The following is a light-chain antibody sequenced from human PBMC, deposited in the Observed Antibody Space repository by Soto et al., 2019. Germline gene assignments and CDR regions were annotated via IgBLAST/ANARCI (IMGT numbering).Light chain of an antibody. CDR3: QQYNTWPRT. Sequence: PGDRATLSCRASQSLDRNSLAWYQQKPGQAPRLLIYGASTRATAIPARFSGSGSGTEFTLSISSLQSEDFAVYYCQQYNTWPRTFGQGTKVDIK. CDR2: GAS. V-gene: IGKV3-15*01. CDR1: QSLDRN. J-gene: IGKJ1*01.